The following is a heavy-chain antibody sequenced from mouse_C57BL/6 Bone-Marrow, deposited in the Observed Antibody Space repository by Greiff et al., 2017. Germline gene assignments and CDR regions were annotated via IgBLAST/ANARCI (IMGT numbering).Heavy chain of an antibody. CDR2: INPSSGYT. V-gene: IGHV1-4*01. Sequence: QVQLKESGAELARPGASVKMSCKASGYTFTSYTMHWVKQRPGQGLEWIGYINPSSGYTKYNQKFKDKATLTADKSSSTAYMQLSSLTSEDSAVYYCARVWDARDWGQGTLVTVSA. D-gene: IGHD2-10*02. CDR3: ARVWDARD. J-gene: IGHJ3*01. CDR1: GYTFTSYT.